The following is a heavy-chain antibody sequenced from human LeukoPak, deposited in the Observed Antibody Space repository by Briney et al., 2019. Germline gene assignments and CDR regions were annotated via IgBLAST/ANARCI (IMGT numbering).Heavy chain of an antibody. D-gene: IGHD4-23*01. J-gene: IGHJ4*02. CDR1: GFTFSSHW. Sequence: PGGSLRLSCVGSGFTFSSHWMSWVRQAPGRGPEWVANIKQDGSGGDYVESAKGRFTISRDKAKNSLFLQMNSLRAEDTAVYYCARLDNTVVTPTNDYWGRGTLVTVSS. V-gene: IGHV3-7*02. CDR2: IKQDGSGG. CDR3: ARLDNTVVTPTNDY.